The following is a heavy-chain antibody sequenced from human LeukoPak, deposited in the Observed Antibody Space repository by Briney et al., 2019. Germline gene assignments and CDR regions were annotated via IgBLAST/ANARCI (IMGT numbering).Heavy chain of an antibody. CDR2: IRYDGSNK. CDR1: GFTFSSYG. Sequence: SGGSLRLSCAASGFTFSSYGMHWVRQAPGKGLEWVAFIRYDGSNKYYADSVKGRFTISRDNSKNTLYLQMNSLRAEDTAVYYCAKDATLPGPDAFDIWGQGTMVTVSS. V-gene: IGHV3-30*02. CDR3: AKDATLPGPDAFDI. J-gene: IGHJ3*02.